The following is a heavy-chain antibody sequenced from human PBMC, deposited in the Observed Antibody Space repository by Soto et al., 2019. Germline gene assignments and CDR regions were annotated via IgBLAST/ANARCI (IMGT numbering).Heavy chain of an antibody. Sequence: LGCAVYGGSFSGYYWSWIRQPPGEGRGWFSAISGSGGSTYYADSVKGRFTISRDNSKQTLYLQMNSLRAEDTAVYYCAKDLVGSISSDWFDPSCQGTLVTVS. J-gene: IGHJ5*02. D-gene: IGHD6-6*01. CDR2: ISGSGGST. CDR3: AKDLVGSISSDWFDP. CDR1: GGSFSGYY. V-gene: IGHV3-23*01.